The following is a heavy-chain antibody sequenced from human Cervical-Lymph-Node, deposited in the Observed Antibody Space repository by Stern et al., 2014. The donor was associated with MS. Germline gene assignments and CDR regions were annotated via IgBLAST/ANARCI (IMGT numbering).Heavy chain of an antibody. J-gene: IGHJ4*02. Sequence: VQLVESGGGVVQPGRSLRLSCAASGFSFSRYAMHWVRQAPGKGLEWVELIWYDGSNPYYADSVTGRFTISRDNFNNTLYLQMNSLRAEDTAVYYCASAYSSSHYYFDYWGQGTLVTVSS. CDR3: ASAYSSSHYYFDY. CDR2: IWYDGSNP. D-gene: IGHD6-13*01. V-gene: IGHV3-33*01. CDR1: GFSFSRYA.